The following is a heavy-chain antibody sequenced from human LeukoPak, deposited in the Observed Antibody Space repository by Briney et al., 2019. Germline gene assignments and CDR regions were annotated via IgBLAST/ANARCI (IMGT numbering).Heavy chain of an antibody. J-gene: IGHJ5*02. CDR2: IYYRGST. CDR1: GASISSHY. V-gene: IGHV4-59*11. CDR3: AKLEVGRFDP. D-gene: IGHD7-27*01. Sequence: PSETLSLTCTVSGASISSHYWCWIRQPPGTGLEWIGDIYYRGSTTYNPSLKSRVSISLDTSRNQFSLNLSSVTAADTAVYYCAKLEVGRFDPWGQGTLVTVPS.